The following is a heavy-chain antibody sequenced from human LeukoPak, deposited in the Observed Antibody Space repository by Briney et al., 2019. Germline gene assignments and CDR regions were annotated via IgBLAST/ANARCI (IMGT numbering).Heavy chain of an antibody. V-gene: IGHV3-48*03. CDR1: GFTFSSYE. CDR3: ARGDGYNTDLDY. Sequence: PGGSLRLSCAASGFTFSSYEMNWVRQAPGKGLEWVSYISSSGSTIYYADSVKGRFTISRDNAKNSLYLQMNSLRAEDTAAYYCARGDGYNTDLDYWGQGTLVTVSS. J-gene: IGHJ4*02. CDR2: ISSSGSTI. D-gene: IGHD5-24*01.